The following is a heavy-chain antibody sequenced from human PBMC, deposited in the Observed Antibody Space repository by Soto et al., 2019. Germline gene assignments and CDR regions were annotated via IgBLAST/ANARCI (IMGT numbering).Heavy chain of an antibody. J-gene: IGHJ4*02. CDR1: GFTFSSYG. D-gene: IGHD1-26*01. CDR2: ISYDGNNK. CDR3: AKDLYSGSSHPDY. Sequence: GGSLRLSCAASGFTFSSYGMHWVRQASGKGLEWVAVISYDGNNKYYADSVKGRFTISRDNSKSTLYLQMNSLRTEDTAVYYCAKDLYSGSSHPDYWGQGTLVTVSS. V-gene: IGHV3-30*18.